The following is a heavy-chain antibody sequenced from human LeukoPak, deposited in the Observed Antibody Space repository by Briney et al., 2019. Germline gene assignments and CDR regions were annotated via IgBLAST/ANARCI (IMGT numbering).Heavy chain of an antibody. D-gene: IGHD3-22*01. CDR3: AREDSSGYYRAIDAFDI. CDR1: GFTFSGYS. J-gene: IGHJ3*02. CDR2: ISSSSSYI. V-gene: IGHV3-21*01. Sequence: GGSLRLSCAASGFTFSGYSMNWVRQAPGKGLEWVSSISSSSSYIYYADSVKGRFTISRDNAKNSLYLQMNSLRAEDTAVYYCAREDSSGYYRAIDAFDIWGQGTMVTVSS.